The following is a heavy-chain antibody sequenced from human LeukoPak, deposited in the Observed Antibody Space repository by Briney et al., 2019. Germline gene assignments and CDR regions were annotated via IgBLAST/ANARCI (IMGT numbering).Heavy chain of an antibody. CDR2: VNPTGTST. D-gene: IGHD2-8*02. J-gene: IGHJ4*02. CDR1: GYTFTNYY. V-gene: IGHV1-46*01. Sequence: ASVKVSCKASGYTFTNYYMHWVRQAPGQGLEWMGLVNPTGTSTNYAQKFRGRVTMTRDTSTTTVYMELSSLRSEDTAVYYCAREESGGYFDYWGQGTLVTVSS. CDR3: AREESGGYFDY.